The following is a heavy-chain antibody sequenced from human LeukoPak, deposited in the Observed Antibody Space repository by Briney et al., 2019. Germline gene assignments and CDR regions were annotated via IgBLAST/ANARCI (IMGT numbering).Heavy chain of an antibody. CDR1: GYTFTSYD. D-gene: IGHD3-10*01. V-gene: IGHV1-8*01. CDR2: MNPNSGNT. Sequence: ASVKVSCKASGYTFTSYDINWVRQATGQGLEWMGWMNPNSGNTGYAQKFQGRVTMTRNTSISTAYMELSSLRSEDTAVYYCARSADFWGWGLRAWSLWFGEPPVYMDVWGKGTTVTISS. CDR3: ARSADFWGWGLRAWSLWFGEPPVYMDV. J-gene: IGHJ6*03.